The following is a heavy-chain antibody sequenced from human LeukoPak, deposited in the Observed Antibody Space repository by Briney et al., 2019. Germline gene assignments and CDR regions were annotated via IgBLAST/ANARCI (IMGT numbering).Heavy chain of an antibody. Sequence: GGSLRLSCAASGLIFSTYGMHWVRQAPGKGLEWVAFIQNDGNDKYYADSVKGRFTISRDNAKNSLYLQMNSLRAEDTAVYYCARAREVVIAAGFDYWGQGTLVTVSS. CDR3: ARAREVVIAAGFDY. V-gene: IGHV3-30*02. CDR1: GLIFSTYG. D-gene: IGHD2-15*01. J-gene: IGHJ4*02. CDR2: IQNDGNDK.